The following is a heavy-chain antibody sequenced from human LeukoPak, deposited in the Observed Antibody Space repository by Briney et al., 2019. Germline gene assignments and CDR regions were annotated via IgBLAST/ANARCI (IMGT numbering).Heavy chain of an antibody. V-gene: IGHV1-24*01. D-gene: IGHD5-18*01. J-gene: IGHJ6*02. CDR1: GYTLTELS. CDR2: FDPEDGET. CDR3: ARGGYSYGLGYYYYGMDV. Sequence: ASVKVSCKVSGYTLTELSMHWVRQAPGKGLEWMGGFDPEDGETIYAQKFQGRVTITRDTSASTAYMELSSLRSEDTAVYYCARGGYSYGLGYYYYGMDVWGQGTTVTVSS.